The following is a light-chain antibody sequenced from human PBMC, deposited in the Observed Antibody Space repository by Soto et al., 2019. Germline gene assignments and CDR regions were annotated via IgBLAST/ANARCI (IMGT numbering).Light chain of an antibody. CDR1: QSVSSSY. V-gene: IGKV3-20*01. J-gene: IGKJ1*01. CDR3: QQHRSPPEL. Sequence: EIVLTQSPGTLSLSPGERATLSCRASQSVSSSYLAWYQQKPGQAPRLLIYGASSRATGIPDRFSGSGSGTDLTITISRLEPEDFAVYYCQQHRSPPELFGQVTTADI. CDR2: GAS.